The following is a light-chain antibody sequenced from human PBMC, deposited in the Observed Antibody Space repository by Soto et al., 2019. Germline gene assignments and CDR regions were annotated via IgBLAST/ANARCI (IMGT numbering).Light chain of an antibody. Sequence: EIVMTQSPATLSVSPGERVTLACRASQSAISNLAWYQQKPGQTPRLLIYDASTRATDIPARFSGSGSGTDFTLTISSLLSEDFAVYYCHQYYKWPLTVGGGTKVELK. CDR1: QSAISN. CDR2: DAS. J-gene: IGKJ4*01. CDR3: HQYYKWPLT. V-gene: IGKV3-15*01.